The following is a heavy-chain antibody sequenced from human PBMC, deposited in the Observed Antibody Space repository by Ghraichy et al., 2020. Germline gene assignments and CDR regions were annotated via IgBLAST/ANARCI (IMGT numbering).Heavy chain of an antibody. CDR3: ARHKVGGPGAFDI. CDR1: GGSISSSSYY. J-gene: IGHJ3*02. Sequence: SETLSLTCTVSGGSISSSSYYWGWIRQPPGKGLEWIGSIYYSGSTYYNPSLKSRVTISVDTSKNQFSLKLSSVTAADTAVYYCARHKVGGPGAFDIWGQGTMVTVSS. V-gene: IGHV4-39*01. CDR2: IYYSGST. D-gene: IGHD3-10*01.